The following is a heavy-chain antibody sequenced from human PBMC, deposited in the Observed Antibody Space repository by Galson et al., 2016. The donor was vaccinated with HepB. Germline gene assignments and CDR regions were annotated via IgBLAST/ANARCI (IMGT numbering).Heavy chain of an antibody. CDR1: GGSFSGYY. D-gene: IGHD4-17*01. J-gene: IGHJ6*03. CDR2: INHSGST. V-gene: IGHV4-34*01. Sequence: TLSLTCAVYGGSFSGYYWSWIRQPPGKGLEWIGEINHSGSTNYNPSLKSRVTISVDTSKNQFSLKLSSVTAADTAVYYCARGDNPDYGDYASADYYMDVWGKVTTVTVSS. CDR3: ARGDNPDYGDYASADYYMDV.